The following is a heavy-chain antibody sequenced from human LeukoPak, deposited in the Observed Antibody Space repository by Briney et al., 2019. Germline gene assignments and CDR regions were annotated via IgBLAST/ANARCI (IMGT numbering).Heavy chain of an antibody. D-gene: IGHD1-20*01. V-gene: IGHV3-9*01. CDR2: ISWNSGSI. CDR1: GFTFDDYA. Sequence: QPGGSLSLSCAASGFTFDDYAMHWVRQPPGKGLEWVSGISWNSGSIGYADSVKGRFTISRDNAKNTLYLQMNSLRAEDTAVYYCTKDLTGNRDFCGQGTLVTVSS. CDR3: TKDLTGNRDF. J-gene: IGHJ4*02.